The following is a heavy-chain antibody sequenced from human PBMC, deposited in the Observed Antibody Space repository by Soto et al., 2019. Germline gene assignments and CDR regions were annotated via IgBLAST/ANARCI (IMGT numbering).Heavy chain of an antibody. CDR3: AKGGYCTDGSCYTEFAP. Sequence: QLVESGGGLVQPGRSLRLSCTASGFTFDDYPMHWVPQRPGQGLEWVSGITWNSANVGYADSVRGRFTISRDNAKNSLFLQMDNLRPEDTAFYFCAKGGYCTDGSCYTEFAPRGQGTLVTVSS. V-gene: IGHV3-9*01. J-gene: IGHJ5*02. D-gene: IGHD2-15*01. CDR2: ITWNSANV. CDR1: GFTFDDYP.